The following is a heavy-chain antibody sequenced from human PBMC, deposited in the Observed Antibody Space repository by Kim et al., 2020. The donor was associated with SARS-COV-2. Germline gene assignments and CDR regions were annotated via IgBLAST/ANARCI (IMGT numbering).Heavy chain of an antibody. CDR3: ARAVVVVPAVNPFDY. J-gene: IGHJ4*02. D-gene: IGHD2-2*01. Sequence: KLQGRVTMTTDTSTSTAYMEVRSLRSDDTAVYYCARAVVVVPAVNPFDYWGQGTLVTVSS. V-gene: IGHV1-18*01.